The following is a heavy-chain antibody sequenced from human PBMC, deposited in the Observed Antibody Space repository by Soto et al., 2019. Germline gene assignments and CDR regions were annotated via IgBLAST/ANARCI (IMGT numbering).Heavy chain of an antibody. CDR2: IYHSGST. CDR3: ARGSDFWSGYKTYYYYYYYMDV. J-gene: IGHJ6*03. CDR1: SGSISSSNW. Sequence: SETLSLTCAVSSGSISSSNWWSWVRQPPGKGLEWIGEIYHSGSTNYNPSLKSRVTISVDKSKNQFSLKLSSVTAADTAVYYCARGSDFWSGYKTYYYYYYYMDVWGKGTTVTVSS. V-gene: IGHV4-4*02. D-gene: IGHD3-3*01.